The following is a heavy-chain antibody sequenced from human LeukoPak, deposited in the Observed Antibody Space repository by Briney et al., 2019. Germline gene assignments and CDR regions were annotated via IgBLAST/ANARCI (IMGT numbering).Heavy chain of an antibody. Sequence: QPGGSLRLSCAPSGFSVRDNYMNWVRQAPGKGLEWVSIIYNDGSPYYTDSVKGRFTISKDNFKNRLYLQMNSLRAEDTAVYCCARDRPYGAVGDMDVWGQGTTVTVSS. CDR2: IYNDGSP. CDR3: ARDRPYGAVGDMDV. V-gene: IGHV3-53*01. D-gene: IGHD3-16*01. CDR1: GFSVRDNY. J-gene: IGHJ6*02.